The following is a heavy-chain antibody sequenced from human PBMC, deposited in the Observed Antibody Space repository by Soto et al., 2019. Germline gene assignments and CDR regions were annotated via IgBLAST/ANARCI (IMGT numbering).Heavy chain of an antibody. CDR2: ISGSGDGT. CDR3: AGPGYSSQDY. J-gene: IGHJ4*02. D-gene: IGHD5-18*01. Sequence: GGSLRLYCAASGFTFSSFALSWVRQAPGKGLEWVSAISGSGDGTDYADSVKGRFTISRDNSKNTLYLQMNSLRAEDTAVYYCAGPGYSSQDYWGQGALVTVSS. V-gene: IGHV3-23*01. CDR1: GFTFSSFA.